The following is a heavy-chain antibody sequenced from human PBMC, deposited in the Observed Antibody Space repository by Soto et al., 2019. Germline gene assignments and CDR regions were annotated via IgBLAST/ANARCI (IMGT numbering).Heavy chain of an antibody. CDR3: ARDIVVVVAATGNDY. D-gene: IGHD2-15*01. Sequence: GSLRLSCAASGFTFSSYSMNWVRQAPGKGLEWVSSISSSSYIYYADSVKGRFTISRDNAKNSLYLQMNSLRAEDTAVYYCARDIVVVVAATGNDYWGQGTLVTVSS. J-gene: IGHJ4*02. CDR2: ISSSSYI. CDR1: GFTFSSYS. V-gene: IGHV3-21*01.